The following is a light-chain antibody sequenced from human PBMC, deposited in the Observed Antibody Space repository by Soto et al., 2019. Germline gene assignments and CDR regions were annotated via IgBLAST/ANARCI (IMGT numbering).Light chain of an antibody. V-gene: IGLV1-40*01. CDR1: SSNIGAPYD. J-gene: IGLJ1*01. CDR2: GND. Sequence: HSVLTQPPSVSGAPGQTVTISCTGSSSNIGAPYDVHWYQQLPGTAPKLLIYGNDHRPSGVPDRFSGSKSGTSASLAITGLQTDDEADYYCQAYDSSLSGWVFGTGTKVTVL. CDR3: QAYDSSLSGWV.